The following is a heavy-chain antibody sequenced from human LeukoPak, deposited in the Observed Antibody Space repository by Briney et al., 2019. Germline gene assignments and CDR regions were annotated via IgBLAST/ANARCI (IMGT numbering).Heavy chain of an antibody. CDR3: ARVRSSGWTFDY. D-gene: IGHD6-19*01. CDR1: GFTFSDYY. CDR2: ISSSGSTI. J-gene: IGHJ4*02. V-gene: IGHV3-11*04. Sequence: GGSLRLSRAASGFTFSDYYMSWIRQAPGKGLEWVSYISSSGSTIYYADSVKGRFTISRDNSKNTLYLQMNSLRAEDTAVYYCARVRSSGWTFDYWGQGTLVTVSS.